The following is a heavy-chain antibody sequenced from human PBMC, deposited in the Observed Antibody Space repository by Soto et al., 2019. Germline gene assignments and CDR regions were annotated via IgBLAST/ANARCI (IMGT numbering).Heavy chain of an antibody. Sequence: SDTLSLTCTVSGDSFSDYYWNWIRQVPGKGLEWIGFVFHSATTSYNPSLKTRVAISDETSKKQFSLRLTSVTAADTAIYYCARGHYSSGWPIDHWGQGILVTVSS. CDR1: GDSFSDYY. V-gene: IGHV4-59*07. CDR2: VFHSATT. J-gene: IGHJ4*02. D-gene: IGHD6-19*01. CDR3: ARGHYSSGWPIDH.